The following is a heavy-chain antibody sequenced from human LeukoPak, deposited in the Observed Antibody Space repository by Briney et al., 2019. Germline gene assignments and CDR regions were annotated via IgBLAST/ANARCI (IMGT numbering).Heavy chain of an antibody. Sequence: GGALRLSCAASGLTFSSYAMSGVRQAPGKGLEWVSAISGSGGSTDYADSVKGRFTISRDNAKNSLSLQMNSLRAEDTAVYYCARELGKYRRIRGRDSQWLAVSGFDNWGQGILVTVSS. CDR1: GLTFSSYA. J-gene: IGHJ4*02. CDR3: ARELGKYRRIRGRDSQWLAVSGFDN. CDR2: ISGSGGST. D-gene: IGHD6-19*01. V-gene: IGHV3-23*01.